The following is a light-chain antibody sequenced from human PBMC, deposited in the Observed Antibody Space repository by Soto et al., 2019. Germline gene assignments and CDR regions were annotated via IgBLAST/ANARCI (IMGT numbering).Light chain of an antibody. CDR1: SGHSSSA. CDR2: LTSDGSH. Sequence: QPVLTQSPSASGSLGASVKLTCTLSSGHSSSAIAWHQQQPEKGPRYLKKLTSDGSHTKGDGIPDRFSGSSSGAERYLTISSLQSEDEADYYCQTWGTGIVVFGGGTKVTVL. J-gene: IGLJ2*01. CDR3: QTWGTGIVV. V-gene: IGLV4-69*01.